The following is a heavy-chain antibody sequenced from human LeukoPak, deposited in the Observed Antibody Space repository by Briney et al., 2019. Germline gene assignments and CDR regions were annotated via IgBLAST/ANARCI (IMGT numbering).Heavy chain of an antibody. J-gene: IGHJ4*02. CDR3: AKDLSHQQLAPYYFDY. CDR1: GFTLSNFW. V-gene: IGHV3-30*18. D-gene: IGHD6-13*01. CDR2: ISYEGSNK. Sequence: GGSLRLSCAASGFTLSNFWMNWVRQAPGKGLEWVAVISYEGSNKYYADSVKGRFTISRDNSKNTLYLQMNTLRAVDTAVYYCAKDLSHQQLAPYYFDYWGQGTLVTVSS.